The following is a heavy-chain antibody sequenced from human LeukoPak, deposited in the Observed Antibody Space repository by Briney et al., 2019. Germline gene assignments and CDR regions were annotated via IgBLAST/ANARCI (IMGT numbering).Heavy chain of an antibody. CDR2: INPNSGGT. V-gene: IGHV1-2*02. CDR3: AREWWEAAAGPPLLYYFDY. Sequence: ASVKVSCKASGYTFTGYYMHWVRQAPGQELEWMGWINPNSGGTNYAQKFQGRVTMTRDTSISTAYMELSRLRSDDTAVYYCAREWWEAAAGPPLLYYFDYWGRGTLVTVSS. J-gene: IGHJ4*02. CDR1: GYTFTGYY. D-gene: IGHD6-13*01.